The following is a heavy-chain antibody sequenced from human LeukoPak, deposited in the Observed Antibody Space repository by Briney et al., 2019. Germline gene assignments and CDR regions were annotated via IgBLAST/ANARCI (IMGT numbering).Heavy chain of an antibody. CDR2: VYYSGSS. CDR1: GGSITTTTYY. V-gene: IGHV4-39*01. CDR3: ARTDSSSWYEGGWFDP. D-gene: IGHD6-13*01. Sequence: SETLSLTCTVSGGPVSGGSITTTTYYWGWIRQPPGKGLEWIGSVYYSGSSYSSPSVRGRLTMSVDTSKNQFSLNLGSVTAADTAVYYCARTDSSSWYEGGWFDPWGQGTLVTVSS. J-gene: IGHJ5*02.